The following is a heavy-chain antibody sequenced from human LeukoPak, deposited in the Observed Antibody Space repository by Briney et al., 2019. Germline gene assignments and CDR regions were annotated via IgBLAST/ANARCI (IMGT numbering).Heavy chain of an antibody. V-gene: IGHV3-23*01. CDR1: GFTFSTYG. CDR3: AKTHYYYYMDV. J-gene: IGHJ6*03. Sequence: GGTLRLSCAASGFTFSTYGMTWVRQAPGKGLEWVSAISSSAGSTYYADSVKGRFTISRDISKNTLYLQMNSLTAEDTAVYYCAKTHYYYYMDVWGKGTAVTISS. CDR2: ISSSAGST.